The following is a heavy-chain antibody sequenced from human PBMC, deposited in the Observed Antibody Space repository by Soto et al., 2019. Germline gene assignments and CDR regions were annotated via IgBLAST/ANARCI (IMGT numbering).Heavy chain of an antibody. CDR3: AKRMSRSSGGMDV. CDR2: IIGGGGST. CDR1: GFTFSNSL. J-gene: IGHJ6*02. V-gene: IGHV3-23*01. Sequence: EVQLLESGGGLVQPGGSLRLSCSASGFTFSNSLMRWVRQAPGKGLEWVSSIIGGGGSTSHADSVKGRFTIFSDSSQNTVYLQMNSLRAEDSAVYYCAKRMSRSSGGMDVWGRGTTVTVSS. D-gene: IGHD3-22*01.